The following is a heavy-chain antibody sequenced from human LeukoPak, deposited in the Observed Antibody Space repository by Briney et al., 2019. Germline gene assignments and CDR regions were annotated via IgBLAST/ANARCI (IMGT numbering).Heavy chain of an antibody. D-gene: IGHD6-13*01. CDR1: GLTFGDYS. CDR2: ISAGGGST. J-gene: IGHJ4*02. V-gene: IGHV3-23*01. Sequence: GGSLRLSCAASGLTFGDYSMTWVRQAPGKGLFWVSGISAGGGSTYYADSVKGRFTISRDNSRNTLYLQMNSLRAEDTAVYYCAKDAAGPEYWGQGTLVTVSS. CDR3: AKDAAGPEY.